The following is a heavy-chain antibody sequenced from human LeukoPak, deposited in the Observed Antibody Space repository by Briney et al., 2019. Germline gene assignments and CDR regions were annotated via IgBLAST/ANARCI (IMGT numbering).Heavy chain of an antibody. D-gene: IGHD3-10*01. J-gene: IGHJ6*03. V-gene: IGHV4-59*01. Sequence: SETLSLTCTVSGGSIRNYYWSWIRQPPGKGLEWLGYIYYTGITNYSPSLKSRVTISIDTSKNQFSLKLSSVTAADTAVYYCARVEEGYGSGRRENYYYYYMDVWGKGTTVTISS. CDR1: GGSIRNYY. CDR3: ARVEEGYGSGRRENYYYYYMDV. CDR2: IYYTGIT.